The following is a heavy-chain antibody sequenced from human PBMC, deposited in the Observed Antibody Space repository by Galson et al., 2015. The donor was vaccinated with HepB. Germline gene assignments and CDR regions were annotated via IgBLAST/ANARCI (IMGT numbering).Heavy chain of an antibody. CDR3: VKDRPYWYFDI. Sequence: SLRLSCAASGFTFSTYAMNWVRQVPVKGLEWVATISGSGANTFYADSVQGRFTIPRDNSKNALYLEMNSLRAEDTAVYYCVKDRPYWYFDIWGRGTQVTVSS. CDR2: ISGSGANT. J-gene: IGHJ2*01. V-gene: IGHV3-23*01. CDR1: GFTFSTYA.